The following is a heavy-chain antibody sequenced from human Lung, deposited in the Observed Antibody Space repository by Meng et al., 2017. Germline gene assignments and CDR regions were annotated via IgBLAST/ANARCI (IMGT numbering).Heavy chain of an antibody. D-gene: IGHD3-10*01. V-gene: IGHV3-21*02. CDR3: ARLPLLWFGESHDFDY. Sequence: EVQLVESGGGLVKPGGSLSLSCAASGFTFSSYSMNWVRQAPGKGLEWVSSISSSSSYIYYADSVKGRFTISRDNAKNSLYLQMNSLRAEDTAVYYCARLPLLWFGESHDFDYWGQGTLVTAPQ. CDR1: GFTFSSYS. J-gene: IGHJ4*02. CDR2: ISSSSSYI.